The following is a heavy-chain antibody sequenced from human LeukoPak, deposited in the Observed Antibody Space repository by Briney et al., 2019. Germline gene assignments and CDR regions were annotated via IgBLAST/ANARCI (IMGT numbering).Heavy chain of an antibody. CDR2: ITGSGDST. Sequence: TGGSLRLSCAASGFTFSSYAMNWVRQAPGKGLECVSTITGSGDSTYYADSVKGRFTVSRDNSKNTLYLQMNSLKVEDTAVYYCARKGQSEDYGKPDWGQGTLVTVSS. CDR3: ARKGQSEDYGKPD. CDR1: GFTFSSYA. J-gene: IGHJ4*02. V-gene: IGHV3-23*01. D-gene: IGHD4-17*01.